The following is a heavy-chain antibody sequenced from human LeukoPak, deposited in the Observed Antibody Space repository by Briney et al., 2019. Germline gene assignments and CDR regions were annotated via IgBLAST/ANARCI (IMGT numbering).Heavy chain of an antibody. CDR3: ARGLIAARLYYYYYMDV. CDR2: INHSGST. J-gene: IGHJ6*03. V-gene: IGHV4-34*01. CDR1: GGSFSGYY. D-gene: IGHD6-6*01. Sequence: SETLSLTCPVYGGSFSGYYWSWIRQPPGKGLEWIGEINHSGSTNFNPSLKSRVTISVDTSKNQFSLKLSSVTAADTAVYYCARGLIAARLYYYYYMDVWGKGTTVTVSS.